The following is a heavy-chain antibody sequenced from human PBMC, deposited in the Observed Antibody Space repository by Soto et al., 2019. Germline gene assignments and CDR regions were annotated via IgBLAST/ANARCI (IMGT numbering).Heavy chain of an antibody. Sequence: AASVKVSCKASGDTFNNHVFNWVRQAPGQGLEWVGGMIPIFGTPNYAQKFKGRVTITADKSTRTVYLELSSLRSEDTAVYYCARDLEFRDGNISHLDYWGQGTLVTVSS. CDR2: MIPIFGTP. D-gene: IGHD3-10*01. CDR3: ARDLEFRDGNISHLDY. J-gene: IGHJ4*02. CDR1: GDTFNNHV. V-gene: IGHV1-69*06.